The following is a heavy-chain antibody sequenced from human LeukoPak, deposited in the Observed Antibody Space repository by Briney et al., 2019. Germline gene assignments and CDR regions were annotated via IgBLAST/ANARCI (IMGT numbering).Heavy chain of an antibody. D-gene: IGHD2-2*02. V-gene: IGHV3-48*01. Sequence: GGSLRLSCAASGFTFSSYSMNWVRQAPVKGLEWVSYISGSSSTIFYADSVKGRFTISRDNSKNTLYLQMNSLRAEDTAVYYCASLVPATAIPIDYWGQGTLVTVSS. CDR1: GFTFSSYS. J-gene: IGHJ4*02. CDR2: ISGSSSTI. CDR3: ASLVPATAIPIDY.